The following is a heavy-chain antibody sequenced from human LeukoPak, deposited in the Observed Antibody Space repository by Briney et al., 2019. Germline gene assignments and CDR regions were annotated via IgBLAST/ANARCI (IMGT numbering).Heavy chain of an antibody. D-gene: IGHD4-17*01. CDR2: IGTAGDT. CDR1: GFTFSSYD. J-gene: IGHJ6*02. CDR3: ARGYGVDSYYYYGMDV. V-gene: IGHV3-13*01. Sequence: GGSLRLSCAASGFTFSSYDMHWVRQATGKGLEWVSAIGTAGDTYYPGSVKGRFTISRENAKNSLYLQMNSLRAGDTAVYYCARGYGVDSYYYYGMDVWGQGTTVTVSS.